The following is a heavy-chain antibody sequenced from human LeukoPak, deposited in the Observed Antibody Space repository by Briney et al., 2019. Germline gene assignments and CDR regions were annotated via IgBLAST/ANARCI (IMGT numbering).Heavy chain of an antibody. D-gene: IGHD1-1*01. CDR3: ASPTSLKNEYGMDV. CDR2: INPNSGGT. J-gene: IGHJ6*02. V-gene: IGHV1-2*06. Sequence: ASVKVSCKASGYTFTGYYMHWVRQAPGQGLEWMGRINPNSGGTNYAQKFQGRVTMTRDTSISTAYMELSSLRSEDTAVYYCASPTSLKNEYGMDVWGQGTTVTVSS. CDR1: GYTFTGYY.